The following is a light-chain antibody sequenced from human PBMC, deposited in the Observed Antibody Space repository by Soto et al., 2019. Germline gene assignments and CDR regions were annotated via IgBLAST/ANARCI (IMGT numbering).Light chain of an antibody. Sequence: QSALTQPPSASGSPGQSVTISCTGTRSEVGAYNYVSWYQQLPGKAPKLIIYEVSKRPSGVPDRFSGSKSGNTASLTVSGLQAEDEADYYCTSYAGTYSFFYVFGTGTKLTVL. CDR2: EVS. J-gene: IGLJ1*01. CDR3: TSYAGTYSFFYV. CDR1: RSEVGAYNY. V-gene: IGLV2-8*01.